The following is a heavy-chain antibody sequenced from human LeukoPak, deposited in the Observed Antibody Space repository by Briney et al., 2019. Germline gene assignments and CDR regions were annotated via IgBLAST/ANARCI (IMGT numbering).Heavy chain of an antibody. J-gene: IGHJ4*02. CDR3: ARAKDSSGWYWTHEKYYFDY. CDR1: GYSISSGYY. D-gene: IGHD6-19*01. Sequence: PSETRSLTCTLSGYSISSGYYWGWIRQPPGKGLEWIGSIYHSGSTYYNPSLKSRATISVDTSKNQFSLKLSSVTAADTAVYYCARAKDSSGWYWTHEKYYFDYWGQGTLVPVSS. V-gene: IGHV4-38-2*02. CDR2: IYHSGST.